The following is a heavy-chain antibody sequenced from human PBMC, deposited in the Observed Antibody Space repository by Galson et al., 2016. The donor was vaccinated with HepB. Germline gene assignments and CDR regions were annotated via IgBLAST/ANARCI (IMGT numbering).Heavy chain of an antibody. CDR3: ARLEAYDDIYGMDV. Sequence: CAISGDSVSSNSAAWNWVRQSPSRGLEWLGRTYYRSKWYNDYAVSVKSRITINPDTSKNQFSLQLNSVTPEDTAVYYCARLEAYDDIYGMDVWGQGTTVTVSS. CDR1: GDSVSSNSAA. J-gene: IGHJ6*02. V-gene: IGHV6-1*01. CDR2: TYYRSKWYN. D-gene: IGHD3-16*01.